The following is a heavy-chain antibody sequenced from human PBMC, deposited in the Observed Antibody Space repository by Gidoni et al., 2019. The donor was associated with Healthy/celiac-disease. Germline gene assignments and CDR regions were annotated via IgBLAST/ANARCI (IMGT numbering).Heavy chain of an antibody. Sequence: QVQLVESGGGVVQPGRSLRLSCAASGFTFSSYGMHWVRQAPGKGLEWVAVIWYDGSNKYYADSVKGRFTISRDNSKNTLYLQLNSLRAEDTAVYYCARDSLGVDYWGQGTLVTVSS. D-gene: IGHD3-3*01. V-gene: IGHV3-33*01. J-gene: IGHJ4*02. CDR1: GFTFSSYG. CDR3: ARDSLGVDY. CDR2: IWYDGSNK.